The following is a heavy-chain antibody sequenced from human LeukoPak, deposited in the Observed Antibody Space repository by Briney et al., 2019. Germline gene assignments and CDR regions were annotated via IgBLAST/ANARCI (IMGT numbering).Heavy chain of an antibody. D-gene: IGHD2/OR15-2a*01. CDR2: INPNSGGT. CDR1: GYSFTGYY. J-gene: IGHJ6*03. CDR3: ATFTKYYYMDV. Sequence: ASVKVSCKASGYSFTGYYMHWVRQAPGQGLEWMGWINPNSGGTNYAQKFQGRVTMTEDTSTDTAYMELSSLRSGDTAVYYCATFTKYYYMDVWGKGTTVTISS. V-gene: IGHV1-2*02.